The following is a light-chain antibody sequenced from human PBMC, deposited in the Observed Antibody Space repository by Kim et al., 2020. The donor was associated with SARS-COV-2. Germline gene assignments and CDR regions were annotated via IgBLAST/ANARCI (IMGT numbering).Light chain of an antibody. CDR3: SSYTSSSTVV. Sequence: GQSITSSCTETSSDVGGYNYVSWYQQHPGKAPKLMIYDVSNRPSGVSNRFSGSKAGNTASLTISGLQAEDEADYYCSSYTSSSTVVFGGGTQLTVL. CDR2: DVS. CDR1: SSDVGGYNY. V-gene: IGLV2-14*03. J-gene: IGLJ2*01.